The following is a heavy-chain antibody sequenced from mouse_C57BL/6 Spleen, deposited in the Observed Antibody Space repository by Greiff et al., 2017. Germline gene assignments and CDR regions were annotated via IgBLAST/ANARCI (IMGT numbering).Heavy chain of an antibody. CDR3: ARQLRLRRYCDY. V-gene: IGHV3-6*01. J-gene: IGHJ2*01. CDR2: ISYDGSN. Sequence: ESGPGLVKPSQSLSLTCSVTGYSITSGYYWNWIRQFPGNKLEWMGYISYDGSNNYNPSLKNRISITRDTSKNQFFLKLNSVTTEDTATYHCARQLRLRRYCDYGGQGTTLTVSS. CDR1: GYSITSGYY. D-gene: IGHD3-2*02.